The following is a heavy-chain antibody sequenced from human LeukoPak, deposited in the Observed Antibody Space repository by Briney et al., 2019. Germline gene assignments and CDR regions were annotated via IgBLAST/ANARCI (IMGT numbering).Heavy chain of an antibody. J-gene: IGHJ4*02. Sequence: SETLSLTCAVSRYSISSGYYWGWIRQPPGKGLEWIGSIYHSGSTYYNPSLRSRVTMSVDTSKNQFSLKLTSVTAADTAVYFCARHAYGLPMDYWDQGALVTVSS. CDR2: IYHSGST. CDR1: RYSISSGYY. V-gene: IGHV4-38-2*01. D-gene: IGHD4-17*01. CDR3: ARHAYGLPMDY.